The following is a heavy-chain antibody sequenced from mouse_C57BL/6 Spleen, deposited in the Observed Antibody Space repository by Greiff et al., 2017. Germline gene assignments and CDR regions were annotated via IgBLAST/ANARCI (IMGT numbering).Heavy chain of an antibody. Sequence: EVKLMESGPGLVKPSQSLSLTCSVTGYSITSGYYWNWIRQFPGNKLEWMGYISYDGSNNYNPSLKNRISITRDTSKNQFFLKLNSVTTEDTATYYCAREEDYYGSSYGDYFDYWGQGTTLTVSS. J-gene: IGHJ2*01. CDR3: AREEDYYGSSYGDYFDY. CDR2: ISYDGSN. V-gene: IGHV3-6*01. D-gene: IGHD1-1*01. CDR1: GYSITSGYY.